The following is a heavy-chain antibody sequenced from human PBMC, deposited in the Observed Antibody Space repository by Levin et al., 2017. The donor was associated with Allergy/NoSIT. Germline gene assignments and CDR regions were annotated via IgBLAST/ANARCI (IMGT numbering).Heavy chain of an antibody. CDR1: GGTFSSYA. Sequence: EASVKVSCKASGGTFSSYAISWVRQAPGQGLEWMGGIIPIFGTANYAQKFQGRVTITADESTSTAYMELSSLRSEDTAVYYCARELETRIAAAGTFLWGLDEIDYGMDVWGQGTTVTVSS. V-gene: IGHV1-69*13. D-gene: IGHD6-13*01. CDR2: IIPIFGTA. CDR3: ARELETRIAAAGTFLWGLDEIDYGMDV. J-gene: IGHJ6*02.